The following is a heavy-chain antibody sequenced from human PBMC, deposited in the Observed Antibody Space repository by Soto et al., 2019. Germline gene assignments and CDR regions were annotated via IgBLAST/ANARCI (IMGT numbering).Heavy chain of an antibody. CDR1: SGCFMGYN. CDR3: ARRRASIAAAGSQLFDY. V-gene: IGHV4-34*01. CDR2: ITHSGRT. D-gene: IGHD6-13*01. J-gene: IGHJ4*02. Sequence: PSETRCLTCVVDSGCFMGYNWSFIREPPGKGLEWIGGITHSGRTHYNPSLKSRVTISVAASKNQFSLKLSSVTAADTAVYYCARRRASIAAAGSQLFDYWGQGTLVT.